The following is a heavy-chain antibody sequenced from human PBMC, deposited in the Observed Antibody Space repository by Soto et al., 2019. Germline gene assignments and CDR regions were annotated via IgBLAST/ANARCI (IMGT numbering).Heavy chain of an antibody. J-gene: IGHJ5*02. CDR3: ARQTGIAVAASVNWFDP. V-gene: IGHV1-69*13. D-gene: IGHD6-19*01. CDR1: GGTFSSYA. Sequence: SVKVSCKASGGTFSSYAISWVRQAPGQGLEWMGGIIPIFGTANYAQKFQGRVTITADESTSTAYMELSSLRSEDTAAYYCARQTGIAVAASVNWFDPWGQGTLVTVSS. CDR2: IIPIFGTA.